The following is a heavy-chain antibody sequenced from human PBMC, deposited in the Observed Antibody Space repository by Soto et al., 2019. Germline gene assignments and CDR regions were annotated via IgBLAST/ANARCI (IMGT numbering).Heavy chain of an antibody. CDR1: GYTFTSYG. V-gene: IGHV1-18*04. J-gene: IGHJ5*02. CDR2: ISAYNGNT. Sequence: GASVKVSCKASGYTFTSYGISWVRQAPGQGLEWMGWISAYNGNTNYAQKLQGRVTMTTDTSTSTAYMELRSLRSDDTAVYYCARDGSLYCSSTSCYYNWFDPWGQGTLVTVSS. D-gene: IGHD2-2*01. CDR3: ARDGSLYCSSTSCYYNWFDP.